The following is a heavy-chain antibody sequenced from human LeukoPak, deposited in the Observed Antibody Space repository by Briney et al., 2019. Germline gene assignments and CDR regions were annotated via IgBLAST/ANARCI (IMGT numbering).Heavy chain of an antibody. Sequence: SETLSLTCTVSGGSISSSSYYWGWIRQPPGKGLEWIGSIYYSGSTYYNPSLKSRVTISVDTSKNQFSLKLSSVTAADTAVYYCARVSGGSNWGQGTLVTVSS. V-gene: IGHV4-39*07. CDR1: GGSISSSSYY. J-gene: IGHJ4*02. CDR3: ARVSGGSN. D-gene: IGHD2-15*01. CDR2: IYYSGST.